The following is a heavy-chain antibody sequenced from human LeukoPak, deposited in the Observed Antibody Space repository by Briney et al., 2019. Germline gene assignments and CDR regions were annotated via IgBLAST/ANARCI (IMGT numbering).Heavy chain of an antibody. Sequence: SETLSLTCTVSGGSISSYYWSWIRQPPGKGLEWIGYIYYSGSTNYNPSLKGRVTISVDTSKNQFSLKLSSVTAADTAVYYCAANGGPRFGYAFDIWGQGTMVTVSS. CDR3: AANGGPRFGYAFDI. J-gene: IGHJ3*02. CDR1: GGSISSYY. CDR2: IYYSGST. V-gene: IGHV4-59*08. D-gene: IGHD3-10*01.